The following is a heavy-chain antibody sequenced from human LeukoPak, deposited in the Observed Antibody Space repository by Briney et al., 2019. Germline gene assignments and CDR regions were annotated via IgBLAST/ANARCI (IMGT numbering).Heavy chain of an antibody. Sequence: SETLSLTCTVSGYSISSGYYWGWIRQPPGKGLEWIGTIYHSGTTYYNPSLKSRVTISVDTSKNQFSLKLNSVTAADTAVYYCARGGLMTAARFDYWAQGTLVTVSS. CDR2: IYHSGTT. V-gene: IGHV4-38-2*02. J-gene: IGHJ4*02. CDR3: ARGGLMTAARFDY. D-gene: IGHD2-2*01. CDR1: GYSISSGYY.